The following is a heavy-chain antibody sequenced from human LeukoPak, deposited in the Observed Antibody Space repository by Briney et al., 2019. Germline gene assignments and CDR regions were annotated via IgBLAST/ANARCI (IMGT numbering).Heavy chain of an antibody. Sequence: PGESLKISCKGSGYRFTSYWIGWVRQMPGKGLEWMGVIYPGDSDTRYSPSFEGQVTMSVDKSISPAYLQWSSLKASDTAMYYCARVSRGDTSGYYSPGFDYWGQGTLVTVSS. CDR2: IYPGDSDT. CDR1: GYRFTSYW. J-gene: IGHJ4*02. V-gene: IGHV5-51*01. D-gene: IGHD3-22*01. CDR3: ARVSRGDTSGYYSPGFDY.